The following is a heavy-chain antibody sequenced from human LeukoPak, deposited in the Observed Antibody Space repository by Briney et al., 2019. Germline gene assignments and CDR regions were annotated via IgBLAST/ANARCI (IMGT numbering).Heavy chain of an antibody. Sequence: ASVKVSCKASGGTFSSYAISWVRQAPGQGLEWMGRIIPIFGIANYAQKFQGRVTITAGKSTSTAYMELSSLRSEDTAVYYCARRDRTGNAFDIWGQGTMVTVSS. J-gene: IGHJ3*02. CDR2: IIPIFGIA. D-gene: IGHD1-1*01. V-gene: IGHV1-69*04. CDR1: GGTFSSYA. CDR3: ARRDRTGNAFDI.